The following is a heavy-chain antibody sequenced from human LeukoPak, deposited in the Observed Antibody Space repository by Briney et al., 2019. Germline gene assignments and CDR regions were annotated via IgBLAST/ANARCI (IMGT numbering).Heavy chain of an antibody. CDR2: ISAYNGNT. Sequence: GASVKVSCKASGYTFTSYGISWVRQAPGQGLEWMGWISAYNGNTNYAQKFQGRVTMTRDTSISTAYMELSRLRSDDTAVYYCARPAVPAAIFNWFDPWGQGTLVTVSS. D-gene: IGHD2-2*01. CDR1: GYTFTSYG. J-gene: IGHJ5*02. CDR3: ARPAVPAAIFNWFDP. V-gene: IGHV1-18*01.